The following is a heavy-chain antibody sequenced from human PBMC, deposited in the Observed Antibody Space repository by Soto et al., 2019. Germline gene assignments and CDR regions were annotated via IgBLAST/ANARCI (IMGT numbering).Heavy chain of an antibody. Sequence: GESLKISCKASGYSFTTYWIGWVRQMPGKGLELMAIMYPGDSDTRYSPSFQGQVTISADKSISTAYLQWSSLKASDTAMYYCARGSPYYYDSSGYSAGYYYGMDVWGQGTTVTVSS. V-gene: IGHV5-51*01. CDR3: ARGSPYYYDSSGYSAGYYYGMDV. J-gene: IGHJ6*02. CDR1: GYSFTTYW. D-gene: IGHD3-22*01. CDR2: MYPGDSDT.